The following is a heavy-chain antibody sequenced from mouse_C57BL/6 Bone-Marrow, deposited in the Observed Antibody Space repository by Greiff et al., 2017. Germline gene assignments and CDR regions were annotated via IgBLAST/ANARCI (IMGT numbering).Heavy chain of an antibody. V-gene: IGHV1-55*01. CDR1: GYTFTSYW. CDR3: ARGETAQATDFAY. CDR2: IYPGSGST. D-gene: IGHD3-2*02. Sequence: VQLQQPGAELVKPGASVKMSCKASGYTFTSYWLTWVKQRPGQGLEWIGDIYPGSGSTNYNEKFKSKATLTVDTSSSTAYMQLSSLTSEDSAVYYCARGETAQATDFAYWGQGTLVTVSA. J-gene: IGHJ3*01.